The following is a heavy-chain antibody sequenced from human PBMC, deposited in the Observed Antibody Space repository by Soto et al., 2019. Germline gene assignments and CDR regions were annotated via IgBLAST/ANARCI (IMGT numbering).Heavy chain of an antibody. D-gene: IGHD1-1*01. V-gene: IGHV1-69*01. CDR3: ATGSFTSTGGRIGYHYNAMYV. CDR1: GGTFSSHS. Sequence: QVQLVQSGAEVKKPGSSVKVSCKSSGGTFSSHSINWVRQAPGQGLEWMGGIIPIFGPANFAKKFQGRVTITADESTTTAYMELSTLTSEDTAVYYCATGSFTSTGGRIGYHYNAMYVWGQGTTVTVSS. CDR2: IIPIFGPA. J-gene: IGHJ6*02.